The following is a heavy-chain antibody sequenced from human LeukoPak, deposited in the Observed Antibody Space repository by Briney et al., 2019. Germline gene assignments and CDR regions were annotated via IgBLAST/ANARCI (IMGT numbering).Heavy chain of an antibody. CDR2: ISTSSTTI. Sequence: GGSLRLSCTASGFTFSSYSMNWVRQAPGKGLEWVSYISTSSTTIYYADSVKGRFTISRDNSKNTLYLQMNSLRAEDTAVYYCAKGYCSGGSCYRDYWGQGTLVTVSS. J-gene: IGHJ4*02. V-gene: IGHV3-48*01. CDR3: AKGYCSGGSCYRDY. D-gene: IGHD2-15*01. CDR1: GFTFSSYS.